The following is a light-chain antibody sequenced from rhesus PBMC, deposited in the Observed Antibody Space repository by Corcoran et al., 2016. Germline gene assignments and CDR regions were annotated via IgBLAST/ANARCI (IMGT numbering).Light chain of an antibody. CDR2: EVI. CDR3: NSYAGSNTLYI. J-gene: IGLJ1*01. CDR1: SSDIGTYSY. Sequence: QAALTQPRSVSGSPGQSVTISCTGTSSDIGTYSYVSWYQQHPGTAPQLMIYEVIKRPSGVSARFSGSKSGHTASLTTPGLQAEDEADYYCNSYAGSNTLYICGAGTRLXVL. V-gene: IGLV2-32*02.